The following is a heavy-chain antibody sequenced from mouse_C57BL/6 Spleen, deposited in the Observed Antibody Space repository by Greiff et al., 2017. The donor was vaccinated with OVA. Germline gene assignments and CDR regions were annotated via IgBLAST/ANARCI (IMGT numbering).Heavy chain of an antibody. J-gene: IGHJ4*01. V-gene: IGHV1-52*01. Sequence: QVQLQQPGAELVRPGSSVKLSCKASGYTFTSYWMHWVKQRPIQGLEWIGNIDPSDSETHYNQKFKDKATLTVDKSSSTAYMQLSSLTSEDSAVYDCARNDCYYGYAMDYWGQGTSVTVSS. CDR1: GYTFTSYW. CDR3: ARNDCYYGYAMDY. D-gene: IGHD2-3*01. CDR2: IDPSDSET.